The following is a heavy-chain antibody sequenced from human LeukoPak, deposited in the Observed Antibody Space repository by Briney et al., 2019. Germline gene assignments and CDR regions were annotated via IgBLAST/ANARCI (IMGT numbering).Heavy chain of an antibody. D-gene: IGHD2-15*01. CDR1: GGTFSSYA. V-gene: IGHV1-69*05. J-gene: IGHJ5*02. CDR2: IIPIFGTA. CDR3: ASVVVVAATPSWFDP. Sequence: SVKVSCKASGGTFSSYAISWVRQAPGQGLEWMGGIIPIFGTANYAQKFQGRVTITTDESTSTAYMELSSLRSEDTAVYYCASVVVVAATPSWFDPWGQGTLVTVSS.